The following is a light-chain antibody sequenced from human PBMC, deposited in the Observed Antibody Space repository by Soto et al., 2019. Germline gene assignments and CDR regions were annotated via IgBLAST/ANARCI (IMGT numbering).Light chain of an antibody. CDR3: QQRSSWPRT. J-gene: IGKJ4*01. CDR2: GAT. CDR1: QSVSSY. V-gene: IGKV3-11*01. Sequence: EIVLTQSPATLSLSPGERATLSCRASQSVSSYLAWYQHKPGQSPRLLIYGATNRATGVPARFSGSGSGTECTRTISNLGPEDFGVCYWQQRSSWPRTWGGGTKVGIK.